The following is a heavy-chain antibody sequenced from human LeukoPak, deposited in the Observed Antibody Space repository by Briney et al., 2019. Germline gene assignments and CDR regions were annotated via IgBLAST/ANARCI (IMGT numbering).Heavy chain of an antibody. J-gene: IGHJ5*02. CDR1: GGSFSGYY. CDR2: ISHSGST. CDR3: ARDAVTTVARWFDP. V-gene: IGHV4-34*01. D-gene: IGHD4-11*01. Sequence: PSETLSLTCAVYGGSFSGYYWSWIRQPPGKGLEWIGEISHSGSTNYNPSLKSRVTISVDTSKNQFSLKLSSVTAADTAVYYCARDAVTTVARWFDPWGQGTLVTVSS.